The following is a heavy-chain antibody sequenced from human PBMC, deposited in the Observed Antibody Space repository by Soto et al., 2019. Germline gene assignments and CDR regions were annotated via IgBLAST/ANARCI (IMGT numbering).Heavy chain of an antibody. Sequence: GESLKISCTGFGYTFTTFWISWVRQMPGKGLEWMGRIDPGDTYATYSPAFQGHVTISADKATSTAYLQWSSLKASDTAMYFCARIYCTTTACDSWFDPWGQGTLVTVSS. CDR1: GYTFTTFW. J-gene: IGHJ5*02. D-gene: IGHD2-8*01. CDR2: IDPGDTYA. CDR3: ARIYCTTTACDSWFDP. V-gene: IGHV5-10-1*01.